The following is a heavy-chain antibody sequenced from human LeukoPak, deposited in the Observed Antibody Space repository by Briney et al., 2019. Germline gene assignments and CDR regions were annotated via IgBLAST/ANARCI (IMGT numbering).Heavy chain of an antibody. J-gene: IGHJ4*02. CDR2: IIPILGIA. V-gene: IGHV1-69*04. CDR3: ARGDDSGSYLDFDY. Sequence: SVKVSCKASGGTFSSYAISWVRQAPGQGLEWMGRIIPILGIANYAQKFQGRVTITADKSTSTAYMELSSLRSEDTAVYYCARGDDSGSYLDFDYWGQGTLVTVSS. CDR1: GGTFSSYA. D-gene: IGHD1-26*01.